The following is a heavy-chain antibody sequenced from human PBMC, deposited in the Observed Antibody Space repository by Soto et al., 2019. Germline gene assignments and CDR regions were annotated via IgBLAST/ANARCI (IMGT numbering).Heavy chain of an antibody. CDR2: IKSKTDGGTT. J-gene: IGHJ6*03. V-gene: IGHV3-15*01. D-gene: IGHD2-15*01. CDR3: TTDGRYCSGGSCYSRSYYYYYYMDV. Sequence: PGGSLRLSCAASGFTFSNAWMSWVRQAPGKGLEWVGRIKSKTDGGTTDYAAPVKGRFTISRDDSKNTLYLQMNSLKTEDTAVYYCTTDGRYCSGGSCYSRSYYYYYYMDVWGQGTTVTVSS. CDR1: GFTFSNAW.